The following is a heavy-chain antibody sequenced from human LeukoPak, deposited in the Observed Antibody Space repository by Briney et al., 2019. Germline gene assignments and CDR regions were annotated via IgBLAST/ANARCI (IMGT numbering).Heavy chain of an antibody. V-gene: IGHV3-30*18. J-gene: IGHJ4*02. CDR1: GFTFSSYG. D-gene: IGHD3-10*01. CDR3: AKDPGGSGSYYHDYFDY. Sequence: GGSLRLSCAASGFTFSSYGMHWVRQAPGKGLEWVAVISYDGSNKYYADSVKGRFTISRDNSKNTLYPQMNSLRAEDTAVYYCAKDPGGSGSYYHDYFDYWGQGTLVTVSS. CDR2: ISYDGSNK.